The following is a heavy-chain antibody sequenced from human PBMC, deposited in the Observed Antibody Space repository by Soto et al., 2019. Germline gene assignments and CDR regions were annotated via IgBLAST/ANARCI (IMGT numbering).Heavy chain of an antibody. CDR1: GGTFGSYA. CDR2: IIPIPGTA. D-gene: IGHD2-2*01. CDR3: ARSQGSSTSLEIYYYYYYGMDV. V-gene: IGHV1-69*01. J-gene: IGHJ6*02. Sequence: QVQLVQSGAEVKKPGSSVKVSCKASGGTFGSYALSWVRQAPGQGLECMGGIIPIPGTANYAQKFQGRVTIAADESTSTAYMELSSLRSEDTAVYYCARSQGSSTSLEIYYYYYYGMDVWGQGTTVTVSS.